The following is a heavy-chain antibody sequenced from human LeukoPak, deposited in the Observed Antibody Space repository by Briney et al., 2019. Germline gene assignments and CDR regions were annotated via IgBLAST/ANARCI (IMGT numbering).Heavy chain of an antibody. CDR2: ISSSGSTI. J-gene: IGHJ4*02. V-gene: IGHV3-48*03. CDR1: GFTFSSYE. D-gene: IGHD3-22*01. CDR3: ARDGVSYYYDSSVGYYLDL. Sequence: GGSLPVPLAASGFTFSSYEMNWVRQAPGKGLEWVSYISSSGSTIYYADSVKGRFTISRDNAKNSLYLQMNSLRAEDTAVYYCARDGVSYYYDSSVGYYLDLWGRGTVVTVSS.